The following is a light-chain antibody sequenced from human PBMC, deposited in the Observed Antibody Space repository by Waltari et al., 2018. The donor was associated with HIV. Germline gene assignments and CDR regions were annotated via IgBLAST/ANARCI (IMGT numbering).Light chain of an antibody. J-gene: IGLJ2*01. V-gene: IGLV6-57*01. CDR3: QSYDSSNPVV. CDR2: EDN. CDR1: GGTIARNN. Sequence: NFMLTHPPPVSESPGKPVTISCTHSGGTIARNNMQRYQQRPRRSPSTVISEDNQRPSGVPDRFSGSIDSSSNSASLTIAGLKTEDEADYYCQSYDSSNPVVFGGVTKLTVL.